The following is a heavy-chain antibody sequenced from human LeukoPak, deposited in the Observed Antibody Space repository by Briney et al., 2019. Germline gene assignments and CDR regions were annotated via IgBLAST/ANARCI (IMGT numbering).Heavy chain of an antibody. CDR1: GGTSSSYA. D-gene: IGHD3-9*01. Sequence: GASVKVSCKASGGTSSSYAISWVRQAPGQGLEWMGGIIPIFGTANYAQKFQGRVTITADKSTSTAYMELSSLRSEDTAVYYCAREVNYDILTGYYAHFDYWGQGTLVTVSS. J-gene: IGHJ4*02. V-gene: IGHV1-69*06. CDR2: IIPIFGTA. CDR3: AREVNYDILTGYYAHFDY.